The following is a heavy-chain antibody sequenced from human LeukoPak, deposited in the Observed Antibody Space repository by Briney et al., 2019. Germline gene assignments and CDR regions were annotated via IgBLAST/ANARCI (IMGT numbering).Heavy chain of an antibody. Sequence: ASVKVSCKASGYTFTSYYMHWVRQAPGQGLEWMGIINPSGGSTSYAQKFQGRVTMTRDMSTSTVYMELSSLRSEDTAVYYCARDQEGLGYCSSTSCQGGFDPWGQGTLVTVSS. J-gene: IGHJ5*02. V-gene: IGHV1-46*01. CDR1: GYTFTSYY. CDR3: ARDQEGLGYCSSTSCQGGFDP. CDR2: INPSGGST. D-gene: IGHD2-2*01.